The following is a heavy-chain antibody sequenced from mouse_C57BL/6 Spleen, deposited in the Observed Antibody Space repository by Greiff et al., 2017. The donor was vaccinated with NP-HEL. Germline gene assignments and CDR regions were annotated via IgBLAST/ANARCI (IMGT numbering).Heavy chain of an antibody. D-gene: IGHD2-3*01. CDR1: GFTFSDYY. CDR3: ARVDGYRNWYFDV. V-gene: IGHV5-16*01. J-gene: IGHJ1*03. CDR2: INYDGSST. Sequence: EVMLVESEGGLVQPGSSMKLSCTASGFTFSDYYMAWVRQVPEKGLEWVANINYDGSSTYYLDSLKSRFIISRDNAKNILYLQMSSLKSEDTATYYCARVDGYRNWYFDVWGTGTTVTVSS.